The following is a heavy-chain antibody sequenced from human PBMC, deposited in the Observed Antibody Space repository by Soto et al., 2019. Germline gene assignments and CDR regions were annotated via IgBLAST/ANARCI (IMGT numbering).Heavy chain of an antibody. V-gene: IGHV1-18*01. D-gene: IGHD3-9*01. CDR1: GYTFTSYG. J-gene: IGHJ4*02. CDR3: ARVAEKDYDILTRLDYFAY. Sequence: ASVKVSCKASGYTFTSYGISWARQAPGQGLEWMGWISAYNGNTNYAQKLQGRVTMTTDTSTSTAYMGLRSLRSDDTAVYYCARVAEKDYDILTRLDYFAYWGQGTLVTVSS. CDR2: ISAYNGNT.